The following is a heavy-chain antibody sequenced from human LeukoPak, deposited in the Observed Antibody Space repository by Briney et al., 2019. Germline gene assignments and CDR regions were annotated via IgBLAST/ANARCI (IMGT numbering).Heavy chain of an antibody. CDR3: ARDDSGPQAFDM. CDR1: GFTFSSFA. J-gene: IGHJ3*02. D-gene: IGHD4/OR15-4a*01. Sequence: GGSLRLSCVASGFTFSSFAMSWVRQAPGKGLEWVSGISTSGGITDYADSVKGRFTISRDSAGNTLYLQMNSLRVEDTAVYYCARDDSGPQAFDMWGQGTMVTVSS. CDR2: ISTSGGIT. V-gene: IGHV3-23*01.